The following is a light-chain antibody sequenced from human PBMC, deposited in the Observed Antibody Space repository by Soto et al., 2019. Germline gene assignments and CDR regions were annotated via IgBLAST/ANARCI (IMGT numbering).Light chain of an antibody. J-gene: IGKJ4*01. CDR2: GAS. V-gene: IGKV3-20*01. Sequence: EIVLTQSPGTLSLSPGERATLSCRASQSVSSSYLAWYQQKPGQAPRLLIYGASSRATGIPDRFSGSGSGTDFNLTISRLEPEDFAVYYCQPYGSSPRVTFGGGTKVEIK. CDR3: QPYGSSPRVT. CDR1: QSVSSSY.